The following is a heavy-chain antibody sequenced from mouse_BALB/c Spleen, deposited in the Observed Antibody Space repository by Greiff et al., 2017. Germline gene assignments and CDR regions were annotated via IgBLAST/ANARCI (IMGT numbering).Heavy chain of an antibody. V-gene: IGHV5-6-3*01. Sequence: EVKLVESGGGLVQPGGSLKLSCAASGFTFSSYGMSWVRQTPDKRLELVATINSNGGSTYYPDSVKGRFTISRDNAKNTLYLQMSSLKSEDTAMYYCASLITTVVDYYAMDYWGQGTSVTVSS. J-gene: IGHJ4*01. CDR2: INSNGGST. CDR3: ASLITTVVDYYAMDY. CDR1: GFTFSSYG. D-gene: IGHD1-1*01.